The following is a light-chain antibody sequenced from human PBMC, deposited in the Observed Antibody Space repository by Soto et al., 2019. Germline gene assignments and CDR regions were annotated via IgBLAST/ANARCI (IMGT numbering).Light chain of an antibody. V-gene: IGLV2-14*01. Sequence: QSVLAQPASVSGSPGQSITIYCTGTNSDVGGYHYVSWYQQHPGKAPKVIIYEVTDRPTGVSNRFSGSKSGNAASLTISGLQAEDEADYYCSSYRSVGTVVFGTGTKVTVL. J-gene: IGLJ1*01. CDR2: EVT. CDR1: NSDVGGYHY. CDR3: SSYRSVGTVV.